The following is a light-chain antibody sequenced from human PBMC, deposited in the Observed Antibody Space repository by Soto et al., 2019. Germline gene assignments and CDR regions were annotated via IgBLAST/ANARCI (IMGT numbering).Light chain of an antibody. Sequence: EIVLTQSAGTLSLSPGERATLSCRASQTVSGSSLAWFQQRPDQAPRLLIYAATNRTASVPDRYSGSGSGMELSLTINGVEPEYFGVCYWQHYGRAPRWFGQGTKVEIK. CDR1: QTVSGSS. J-gene: IGKJ1*01. V-gene: IGKV3-20*01. CDR2: AAT. CDR3: QHYGRAPRW.